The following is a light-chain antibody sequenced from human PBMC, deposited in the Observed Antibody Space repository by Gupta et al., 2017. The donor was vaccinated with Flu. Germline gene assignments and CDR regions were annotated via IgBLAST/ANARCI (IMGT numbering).Light chain of an antibody. CDR1: QDISTY. V-gene: IGKV1-27*01. CDR2: GAS. Sequence: GDRVTITCRASQDISTYVAWYQQKPGKSPELLVYGASTLQSGVPSRFSGSGSGTDFTLTISTLQPEDVATYYCQNYNRAPWTFGQGTKLEIK. J-gene: IGKJ2*02. CDR3: QNYNRAPWT.